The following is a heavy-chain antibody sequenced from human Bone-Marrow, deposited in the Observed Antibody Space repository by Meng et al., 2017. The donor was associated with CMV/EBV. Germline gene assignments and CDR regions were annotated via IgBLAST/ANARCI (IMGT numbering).Heavy chain of an antibody. D-gene: IGHD3-3*01. CDR3: ARSYDFWSGYYQINYYYGMDV. V-gene: IGHV1-2*02. CDR1: GYTFTSYD. CDR2: INPNSGGT. J-gene: IGHJ6*01. Sequence: ASVKVSCKASGYTFTSYDINWVRQATGQGLEWMGWINPNSGGTNYAQKFQGRVTMTRDTSISTAYMELSRLRSDDTAVYYCARSYDFWSGYYQINYYYGMDVWRQGNTVTFSS.